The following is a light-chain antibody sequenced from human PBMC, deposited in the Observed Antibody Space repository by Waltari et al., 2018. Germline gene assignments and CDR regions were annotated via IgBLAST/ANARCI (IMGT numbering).Light chain of an antibody. J-gene: IGKJ1*01. CDR3: KQSYSTPRT. CDR2: AAS. Sequence: DIQMTQSPSSLSASVGDRVTITCRASQSISSYLNWYQQKPGKAPKLLIYAASSLQSGVPARFSGSGAGTDLTLSISSRQTEVFATSYCKQSYSTPRTFCQGTKVEIK. V-gene: IGKV1-39*01. CDR1: QSISSY.